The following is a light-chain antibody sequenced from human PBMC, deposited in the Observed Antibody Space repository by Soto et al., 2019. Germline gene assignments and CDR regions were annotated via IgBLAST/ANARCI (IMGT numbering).Light chain of an antibody. CDR2: GAS. J-gene: IGKJ3*01. V-gene: IGKV3-15*01. CDR1: RSISNN. CDR3: QQFGT. Sequence: EIVMTQSPATLSVSPGENATLSCRASRSISNNLAWYQQKPGQAPRLLIYGASTRATGIPARFSGSGSGTDFTLTISSLQSEDFAVYYCQQFGTFGPGTKVDI.